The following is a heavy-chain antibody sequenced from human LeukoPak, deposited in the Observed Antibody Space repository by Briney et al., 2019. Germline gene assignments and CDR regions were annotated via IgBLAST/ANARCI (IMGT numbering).Heavy chain of an antibody. D-gene: IGHD2-21*02. CDR3: ARLGGVVTYYFDY. CDR1: GGSISSYY. Sequence: SETLSLTCTVSGGSISSYYWSWIRQPPGKGLEWIGYIYHSGSTNYNPSLKSRVTISVDTSKNQFSLKLSSVTAADTAVYYCARLGGVVTYYFDYWGQGTLVTVSS. J-gene: IGHJ4*02. V-gene: IGHV4-59*01. CDR2: IYHSGST.